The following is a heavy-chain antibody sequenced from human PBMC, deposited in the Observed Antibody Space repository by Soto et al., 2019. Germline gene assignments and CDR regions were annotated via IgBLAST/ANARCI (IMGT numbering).Heavy chain of an antibody. CDR3: ARGGEDYVWGSYRGTCFDY. D-gene: IGHD3-16*02. CDR2: INPSGGST. J-gene: IGHJ4*02. V-gene: IGHV1-46*01. CDR1: GYTFTSYY. Sequence: QVQLVQSGAEVKKPGASVKVSCKASGYTFTSYYMHWVRQAPGQGLEWMGIINPSGGSTSYAQKFQGSVTMTWDTSTSTVYMELSSLRSEDTAVYYCARGGEDYVWGSYRGTCFDYWGQGTLVTVSS.